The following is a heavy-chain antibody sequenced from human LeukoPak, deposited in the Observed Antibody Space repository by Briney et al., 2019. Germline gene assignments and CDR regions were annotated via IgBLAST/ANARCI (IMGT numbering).Heavy chain of an antibody. V-gene: IGHV3-48*02. CDR1: GFSFSIYS. CDR2: VTNSGSAT. D-gene: IGHD5-24*01. CDR3: AGDRDHSFEY. J-gene: IGHJ4*02. Sequence: GGSLRLSCAASGFSFSIYSMNWVRRAPGKGLEWISYVTNSGSATCYADSVKGRFTISRDNVKNSLYLQMDSLRDEDTAVYYCAGDRDHSFEYWSQGIVVTVSS.